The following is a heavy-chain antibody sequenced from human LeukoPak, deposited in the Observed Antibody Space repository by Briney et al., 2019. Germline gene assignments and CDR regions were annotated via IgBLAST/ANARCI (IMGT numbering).Heavy chain of an antibody. J-gene: IGHJ4*02. CDR3: ARGQHSSSWTLDY. CDR2: ISRSSGTS. Sequence: PGGSLRLSCAVSGFTFSSYSMNWVRQAPGKGLEWISYISRSSGTSYYADAVKGRFTISLDNAKNSVYLQMNSLRAEDTAVYYCARGQHSSSWTLDYWGQGTLVTVSS. CDR1: GFTFSSYS. D-gene: IGHD6-13*01. V-gene: IGHV3-48*04.